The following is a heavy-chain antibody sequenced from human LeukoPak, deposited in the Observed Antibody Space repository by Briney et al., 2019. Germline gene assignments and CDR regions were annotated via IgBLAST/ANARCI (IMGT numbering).Heavy chain of an antibody. Sequence: SETLSLTCAVAGYSITSAYHWGWIRQSPGKGLEWIGSIFHSGTTYYNPSLKSRVTISVDTSKNQFSLKLTSVTAADTAVYYCAREGYYDSSGYGYWGQGTLVTVSS. CDR3: AREGYYDSSGYGY. J-gene: IGHJ4*02. V-gene: IGHV4-38-2*02. CDR2: IFHSGTT. D-gene: IGHD3-22*01. CDR1: GYSITSAYH.